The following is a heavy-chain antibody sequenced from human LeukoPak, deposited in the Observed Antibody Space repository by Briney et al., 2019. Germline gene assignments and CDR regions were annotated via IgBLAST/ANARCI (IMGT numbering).Heavy chain of an antibody. D-gene: IGHD6-13*01. CDR1: GGSISSSSYY. J-gene: IGHJ5*02. Sequence: SSETLSLTCTVSGGSISSSSYYWGWIREPPGKGLEWIGSIYYSGSTYYNPSLKSRVTISVDTSKNQFSLKLSSVTAADTAVYYCARSSRYNWFDPWGQGTLVTVSS. CDR2: IYYSGST. V-gene: IGHV4-39*07. CDR3: ARSSRYNWFDP.